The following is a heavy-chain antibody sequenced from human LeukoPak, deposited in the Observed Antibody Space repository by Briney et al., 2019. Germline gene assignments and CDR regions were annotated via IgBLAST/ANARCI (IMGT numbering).Heavy chain of an antibody. D-gene: IGHD3-10*01. V-gene: IGHV1-2*02. CDR2: SDPNTGAT. CDR1: GSSFTSFY. J-gene: IGHJ4*02. CDR3: ARANPYDNKGYSPELRY. Sequence: ASVKVSCRTSGSSFTSFYIHWLRQAPGQGFEWIGWSDPNTGATKYENFQGRVTMTTDTSIRTAYMDLTRLTSDDTAVYYCARANPYDNKGYSPELRYWGQGTLVTVSS.